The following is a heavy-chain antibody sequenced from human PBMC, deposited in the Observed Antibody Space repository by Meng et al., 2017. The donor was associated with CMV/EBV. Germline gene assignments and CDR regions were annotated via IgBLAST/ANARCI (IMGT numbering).Heavy chain of an antibody. CDR2: ISGSGGST. Sequence: FTLSSYAMSWVRQATGKGLEWVSAISGSGGSTYYADSVKGRFTISRDNSKNTLYLQMNSLRAEDTAVYYCAKGGPYYYDSSGYLGDDYWGQGTLVTVSS. J-gene: IGHJ4*02. V-gene: IGHV3-23*01. CDR3: AKGGPYYYDSSGYLGDDY. D-gene: IGHD3-22*01. CDR1: FTLSSYA.